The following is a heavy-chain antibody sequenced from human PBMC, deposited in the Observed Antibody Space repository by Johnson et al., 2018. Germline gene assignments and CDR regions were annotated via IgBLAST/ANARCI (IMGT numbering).Heavy chain of an antibody. D-gene: IGHD2/OR15-2a*01. V-gene: IGHV3-66*02. CDR1: GLTVNTNY. CDR2: IYSGGRT. Sequence: VQLVESGGDLVQPGGSLRLSCAASGLTVNTNYITWVRQAPGKGLEWVSVIYSGGRTFYADFVQGRFTISRDNSKNIVYLQMNSLTTEDTALYYCARETFPHHHMDVWGKGTTVIVSS. CDR3: ARETFPHHHMDV. J-gene: IGHJ6*03.